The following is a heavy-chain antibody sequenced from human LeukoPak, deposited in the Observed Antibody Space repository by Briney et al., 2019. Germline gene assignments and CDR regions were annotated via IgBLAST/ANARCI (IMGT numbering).Heavy chain of an antibody. CDR1: GYSFTDYW. CDR2: IYPGDSDT. V-gene: IGHV5-51*01. CDR3: ARLAVVTPYYFDY. Sequence: GESLKISCKGSGYSFTDYWIGWVRQMPGKGLEWMGIIYPGDSDTRYSPSFQGQVTISADKSIRTAYLQWSSLEASDTAMYYCARLAVVTPYYFDYWGQGTLVTVSS. J-gene: IGHJ4*02. D-gene: IGHD4-23*01.